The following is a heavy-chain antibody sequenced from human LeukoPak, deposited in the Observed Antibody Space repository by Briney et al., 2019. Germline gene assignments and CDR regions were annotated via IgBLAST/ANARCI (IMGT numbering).Heavy chain of an antibody. Sequence: PSETLSLTCTVSGGSISSSSYYWGWNRQPPGKGLEWIGSIYYSGSTYYNPSLKSRVTISVDTSKNQFSLKLSSVTAADTAVYYCARFRVLSSSVDYWGQGTLVTVSS. D-gene: IGHD6-6*01. CDR1: GGSISSSSYY. V-gene: IGHV4-39*01. CDR2: IYYSGST. CDR3: ARFRVLSSSVDY. J-gene: IGHJ4*02.